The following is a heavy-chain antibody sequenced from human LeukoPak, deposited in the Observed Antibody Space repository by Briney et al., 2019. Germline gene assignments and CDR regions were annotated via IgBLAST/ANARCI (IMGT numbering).Heavy chain of an antibody. Sequence: SETLSLTCTVSGGSISSYYWSWIRQPPGKGLEWIGEINHSGSTNYNPSLKSRVTISVDTSKNQFSLKLSSVTAADTAVYYCARREVSGWLPNCFDYWGQGTLVTVSS. V-gene: IGHV4-34*01. CDR3: ARREVSGWLPNCFDY. J-gene: IGHJ4*02. D-gene: IGHD3-22*01. CDR1: GGSISSYY. CDR2: INHSGST.